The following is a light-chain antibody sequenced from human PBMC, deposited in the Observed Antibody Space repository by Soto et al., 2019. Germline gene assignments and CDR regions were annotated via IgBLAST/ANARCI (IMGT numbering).Light chain of an antibody. Sequence: QSALTQTASVSGSPGQSITISCTGTSTDVGGYDYVSWYQQHPGKAPKLMIYDVTTRPSGVSSRFSGSKSGTTASLTISGLQAEDEADYYCSSFTTSSTLLFGGGTKLTVL. V-gene: IGLV2-14*01. CDR3: SSFTTSSTLL. CDR2: DVT. CDR1: STDVGGYDY. J-gene: IGLJ2*01.